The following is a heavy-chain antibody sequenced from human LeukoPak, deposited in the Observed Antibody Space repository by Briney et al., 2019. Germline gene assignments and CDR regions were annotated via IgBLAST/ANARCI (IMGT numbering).Heavy chain of an antibody. CDR1: GFIFSNAW. CDR2: IKSKTDGGTT. V-gene: IGHV3-15*01. CDR3: TTVGVSGRFTYFDY. D-gene: IGHD2-8*01. J-gene: IGHJ4*02. Sequence: GGSLRLSCTASGFIFSNAWMSWVRQAPWKGLEWVGRIKSKTDGGTTDYAAPVKGRFTISRDDSKNTLYLQMNSLKTEDTAVYYCTTVGVSGRFTYFDYWGQGTLVTVSS.